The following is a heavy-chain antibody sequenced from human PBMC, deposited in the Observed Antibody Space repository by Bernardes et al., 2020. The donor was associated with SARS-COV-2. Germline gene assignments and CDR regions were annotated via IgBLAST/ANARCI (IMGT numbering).Heavy chain of an antibody. CDR2: ISAYNGNT. J-gene: IGHJ5*02. Sequence: ASVKVSCKASDHTFASYGISWVRQAPGQGLEWMGWISAYNGNTNYAQKFRGRVTMTTDTSTSTAYMELRSLRSDDTAVYYCARDGKEREIPRYNWFDRWGQGTLVTVSS. D-gene: IGHD1-26*01. V-gene: IGHV1-18*01. CDR1: DHTFASYG. CDR3: ARDGKEREIPRYNWFDR.